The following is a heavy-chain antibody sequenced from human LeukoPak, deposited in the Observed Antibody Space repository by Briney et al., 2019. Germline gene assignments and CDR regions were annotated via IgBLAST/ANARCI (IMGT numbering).Heavy chain of an antibody. CDR1: GGTFSSYT. V-gene: IGHV1-69*02. Sequence: ASVKVSCKASGGTFSSYTISWVRQPPGQGLEWMGRIIPILGIANYAQKFQGRVTITADKSTSTAYMELSSLRSEDTAVYYCARYYDFWSGSPDNWFDPWGQGTLVTVSS. CDR2: IIPILGIA. J-gene: IGHJ5*02. D-gene: IGHD3-3*01. CDR3: ARYYDFWSGSPDNWFDP.